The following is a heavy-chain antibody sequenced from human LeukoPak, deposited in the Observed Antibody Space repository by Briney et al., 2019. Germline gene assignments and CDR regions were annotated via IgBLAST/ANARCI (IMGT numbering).Heavy chain of an antibody. CDR1: GFAFSSYG. J-gene: IGHJ3*01. V-gene: IGHV3-30*03. Sequence: PGGSLRLSCAASGFAFSSYGMHWVRQAPGKGLEWVAVISYDGSNKYYADSVKGRFTISRDNAKNSLYLQMNSLRAEDTAVYYCARDPPEIRFLEWLSIPSPSPFWGQGTMVTVSS. CDR3: ARDPPEIRFLEWLSIPSPSPF. D-gene: IGHD3-3*01. CDR2: ISYDGSNK.